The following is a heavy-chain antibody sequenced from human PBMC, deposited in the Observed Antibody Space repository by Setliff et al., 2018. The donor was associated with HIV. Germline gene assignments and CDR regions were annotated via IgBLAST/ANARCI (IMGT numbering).Heavy chain of an antibody. J-gene: IGHJ4*02. CDR2: IYHSGST. CDR1: GYSISSGYY. Sequence: SETLSLTCAVSGYSISSGYYWGWIRQPPGKGLEWIGSIYHSGSTYYNPSLKSRVTISVDPSKNQFSLKLSSVTAADTAVYYCARSRGTQQEEYYFDYWGPGTLVTVSS. D-gene: IGHD5-12*01. CDR3: ARSRGTQQEEYYFDY. V-gene: IGHV4-38-2*01.